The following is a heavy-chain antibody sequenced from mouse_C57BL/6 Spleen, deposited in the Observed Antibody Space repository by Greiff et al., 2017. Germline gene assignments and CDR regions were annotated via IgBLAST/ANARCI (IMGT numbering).Heavy chain of an antibody. CDR2: INPGSGGT. CDR3: AEWRDEGYHYAIDY. V-gene: IGHV1-54*01. D-gene: IGHD2-14*01. Sequence: VQLQQSGAELVRPGTSVKVSCKASGYAFTNYLIEWVKQRPGQGLEWIGVINPGSGGTNYNEKFKCKATMTADKSSSTAYMQLSSLTSGDSAVDFCAEWRDEGYHYAIDYWGQGTSVTVSS. CDR1: GYAFTNYL. J-gene: IGHJ4*01.